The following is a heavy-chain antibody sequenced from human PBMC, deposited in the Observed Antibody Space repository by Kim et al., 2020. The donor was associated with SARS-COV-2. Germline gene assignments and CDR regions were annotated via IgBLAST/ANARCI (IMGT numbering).Heavy chain of an antibody. D-gene: IGHD2-21*02. CDR3: AKLVTARYYFDY. Sequence: YYADSVKGRFTISRDNSKNTLYLQMNSLRAEDTAVYYCAKLVTARYYFDYWGQGTLVTVSS. V-gene: IGHV3-23*01. J-gene: IGHJ4*02.